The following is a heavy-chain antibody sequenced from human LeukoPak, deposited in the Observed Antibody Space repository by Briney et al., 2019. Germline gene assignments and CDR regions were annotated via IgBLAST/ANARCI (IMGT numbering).Heavy chain of an antibody. D-gene: IGHD1-26*01. CDR3: AKFEEPPGIVGAGGTQYFDY. CDR2: IRYDGSNK. Sequence: GGSLRLSCAASGFTFSSYGMHWVRQAPGKGLEWVAFIRYDGSNKYYADSVKGRFTISRDNSKNTLYLQMNSLRAEDTAVYYCAKFEEPPGIVGAGGTQYFDYWGQGTLVTVSS. V-gene: IGHV3-30*02. J-gene: IGHJ4*02. CDR1: GFTFSSYG.